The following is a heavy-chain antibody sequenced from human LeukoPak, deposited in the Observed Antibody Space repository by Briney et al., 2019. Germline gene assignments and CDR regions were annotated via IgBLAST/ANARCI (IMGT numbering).Heavy chain of an antibody. J-gene: IGHJ3*02. Sequence: GGALQICGEGAGYNFTSYWIGGGRPVTGEGVEGRGIIYPRASVTSYSPSFQGQVTISAAQSLSTPYLQWSSLKASYTAMYYCAGRDYYFWSGNPDAFDIWGQGTMVTVSS. CDR2: IYPRASVT. CDR1: GYNFTSYW. D-gene: IGHD3-3*01. V-gene: IGHV5-51*01. CDR3: AGRDYYFWSGNPDAFDI.